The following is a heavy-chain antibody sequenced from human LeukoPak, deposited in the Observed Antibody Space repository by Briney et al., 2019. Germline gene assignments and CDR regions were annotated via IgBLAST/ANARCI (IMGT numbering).Heavy chain of an antibody. J-gene: IGHJ6*03. Sequence: GGSLRLSCSASGFMFNDYYMTWIRQAPGKGLEWISYISPSGSTKYYADSVKGRFTISRDNSKNTLYLQMNSLRAEDTAVYYCAKGLGSLVAGGMDVWGKGTTVTVSS. D-gene: IGHD3-10*01. CDR1: GFMFNDYY. CDR3: AKGLGSLVAGGMDV. CDR2: ISPSGSTK. V-gene: IGHV3-11*04.